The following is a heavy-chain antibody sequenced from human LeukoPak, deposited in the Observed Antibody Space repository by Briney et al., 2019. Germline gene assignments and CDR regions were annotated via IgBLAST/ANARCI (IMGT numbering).Heavy chain of an antibody. CDR2: ISYDGNKK. Sequence: GGSLRLSCAASGFTFSNYGMYWVRQAPGKGLEWLAAISYDGNKKYYAASVKGRLTVSRDKSKSTLYLQMDSLRTEDTAVYYCAKGRPPRSESSDYEFDYWGQGTLVTVSS. CDR3: AKGRPPRSESSDYEFDY. CDR1: GFTFSNYG. J-gene: IGHJ4*02. D-gene: IGHD3-22*01. V-gene: IGHV3-30*18.